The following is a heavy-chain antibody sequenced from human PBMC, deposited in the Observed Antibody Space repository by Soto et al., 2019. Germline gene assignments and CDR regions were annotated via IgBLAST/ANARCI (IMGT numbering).Heavy chain of an antibody. CDR1: GHNFSTFW. J-gene: IGHJ6*02. V-gene: IGHV5-10-1*01. CDR2: IDPTDSYT. CDR3: RGGPRTFTYFYQDMDV. Sequence: DVQLGQSGAEVKKPGESLRISCKGSGHNFSTFWITWVRQMPGTGLEWMGRIDPTDSYTDYNPSLQGHVTMSVDKSASTAYLQWSSLEASYTAIYHDRGGPRTFTYFYQDMDVGGQGTTVIVS. D-gene: IGHD3-22*01.